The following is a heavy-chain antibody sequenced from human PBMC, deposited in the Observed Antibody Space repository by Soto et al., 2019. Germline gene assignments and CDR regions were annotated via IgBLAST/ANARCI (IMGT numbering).Heavy chain of an antibody. CDR3: ANFKGGNSVGDFEY. CDR1: GFTFSSYG. V-gene: IGHV3-33*06. J-gene: IGHJ4*02. CDR2: IWYDGSDK. Sequence: QVQLVESGGGVVQPGRSLRLSCAASGFTFSSYGMHWVRQAPGKGLEWVAVIWYDGSDKYYVDSVKGRFTISRDNSKNTLYLQRNSLRAEDTAVYYCANFKGGNSVGDFEYWGQGTLVTVSS. D-gene: IGHD2-21*02.